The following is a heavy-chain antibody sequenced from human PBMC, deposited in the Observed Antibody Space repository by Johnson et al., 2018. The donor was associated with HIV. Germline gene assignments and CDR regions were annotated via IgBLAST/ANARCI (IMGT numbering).Heavy chain of an antibody. CDR2: ISFDGNLK. CDR3: AKELAADGVDAFDV. CDR1: GLSFSNFG. J-gene: IGHJ3*01. V-gene: IGHV3-33*03. Sequence: VQLVESGGGVVQPGKSLTLSCVGSGLSFSNFGIHWVRQAPGKGPEWVAVISFDGNLKKYADSVKGRFTISRDNSKNTLYLQMNSLRVEDTAVYYCAKELAADGVDAFDVWGQGTLVTVSS. D-gene: IGHD6-13*01.